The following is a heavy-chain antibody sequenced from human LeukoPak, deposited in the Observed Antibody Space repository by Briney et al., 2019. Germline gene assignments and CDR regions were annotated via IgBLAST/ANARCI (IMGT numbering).Heavy chain of an antibody. J-gene: IGHJ3*02. D-gene: IGHD4-17*01. CDR2: IYYSGST. V-gene: IGHV4-59*01. CDR1: GGSIGSYY. Sequence: SETLSLTCTVSGGSIGSYYWCWIRQPPGKGLEWIGYIYYSGSTNYNPSLKRRVTMSVDTSKNQFSLKLSSVTAADTAVYYCARDGGSVTSDALDIWGQGTMVAVSS. CDR3: ARDGGSVTSDALDI.